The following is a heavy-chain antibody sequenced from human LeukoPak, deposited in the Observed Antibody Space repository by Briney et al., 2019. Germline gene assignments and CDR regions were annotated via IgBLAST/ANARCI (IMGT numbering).Heavy chain of an antibody. CDR2: IWYDGSNE. Sequence: GRSLRLSCAASGFTFSSSGMHWVRQAPGKGLEWVALIWYDGSNEYYADSVKGRFTISRDNSKSTLYLQMNSLRVDDTAVYFCARDSLDDDYYDSRPLDHWGQGTLSVSPQ. J-gene: IGHJ4*02. CDR3: ARDSLDDDYYDSRPLDH. V-gene: IGHV3-33*01. D-gene: IGHD3-22*01. CDR1: GFTFSSSG.